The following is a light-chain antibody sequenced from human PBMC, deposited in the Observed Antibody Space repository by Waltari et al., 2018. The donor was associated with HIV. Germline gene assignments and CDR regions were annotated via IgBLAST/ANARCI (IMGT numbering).Light chain of an antibody. J-gene: IGLJ2*01. CDR2: GNN. CDR1: SSNIGAGYD. V-gene: IGLV1-40*01. Sequence: QSVLTQPPSVSGAPGQRVTISCTGSSSNIGAGYDVHWYQQVPGTAPKLLIYGNNNRPSGCPDRFSASQSGASPSLAITGLQAEDEADYYCQSYDSSLTGSVFGGGTKLTVL. CDR3: QSYDSSLTGSV.